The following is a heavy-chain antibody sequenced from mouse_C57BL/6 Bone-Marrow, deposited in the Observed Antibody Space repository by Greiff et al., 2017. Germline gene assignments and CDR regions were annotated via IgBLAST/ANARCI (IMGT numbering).Heavy chain of an antibody. CDR1: GREKAKGKGG. D-gene: IGHD2-1*01. J-gene: IGHJ1*03. V-gene: IGHV3-5*01. CDR3: ARFSYGNHWYFDV. Sequence: EVQLQQSGPGMGKEYQTGGVTWTGTGREKAKGKGGGSGGGELPGNKLECIGYICDSGTVTYNPSLTRGNTITRDTPKNQFFLEMNSLTAEDTATYYCARFSYGNHWYFDVWGTGTTVTVSS. CDR2: ICDSGTV.